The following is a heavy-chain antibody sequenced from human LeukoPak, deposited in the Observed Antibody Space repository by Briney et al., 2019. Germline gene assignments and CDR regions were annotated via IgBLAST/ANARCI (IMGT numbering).Heavy chain of an antibody. CDR2: IWYDGSKK. J-gene: IGHJ4*02. V-gene: IGHV3-33*01. CDR1: GFSFSSYG. D-gene: IGHD3/OR15-3a*01. CDR3: ARDWTPDY. Sequence: GRSLRLSCAASGFSFSSYGLHWVRQAPGKGLEWVAVIWYDGSKKYYADSVKGRFTISRDNSKNTLYLQMNSLRVEDTAVYYCARDWTPDYWGQGTLLTVSS.